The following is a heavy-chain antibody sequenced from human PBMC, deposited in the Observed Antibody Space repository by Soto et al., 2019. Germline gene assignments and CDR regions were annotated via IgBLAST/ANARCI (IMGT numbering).Heavy chain of an antibody. CDR3: AGYHFDILTGPGGTSS. J-gene: IGHJ4*02. CDR1: EHTFTNFY. CDR2: INPNSGGT. V-gene: IGHV1-2*02. Sequence: QVQLVQSGAEVKKPGASVKVSCKASEHTFTNFYIHWVRQAPGQGLECVGWINPNSGGTNYAQKFQGRVTTTRDTSINTAYMELCRLTSDDAAVYYCAGYHFDILTGPGGTSSWGQGTLGTVAS. D-gene: IGHD3-9*01.